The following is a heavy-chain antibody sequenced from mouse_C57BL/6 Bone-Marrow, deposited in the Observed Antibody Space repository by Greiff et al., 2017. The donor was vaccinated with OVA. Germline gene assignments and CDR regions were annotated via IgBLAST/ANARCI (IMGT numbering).Heavy chain of an antibody. J-gene: IGHJ4*01. D-gene: IGHD2-1*01. CDR3: ARWGIYYGNYGAMDY. CDR2: INPNYGTT. Sequence: VQLKESGPELVKPGASVKISCKASGYSFTDYNMNWVKQSNGKSLEWIGVINPNYGTTSYNQKFKGKATLTVDQSSSTAYMQLNSLTSEDSAVYYCARWGIYYGNYGAMDYWGQGTSVTVSS. CDR1: GYSFTDYN. V-gene: IGHV1-39*01.